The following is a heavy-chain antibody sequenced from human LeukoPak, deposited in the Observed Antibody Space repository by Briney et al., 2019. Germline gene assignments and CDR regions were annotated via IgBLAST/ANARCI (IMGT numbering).Heavy chain of an antibody. CDR1: GFTFDDYA. CDR3: AKVLDYYDSSGYFIDY. D-gene: IGHD3-22*01. J-gene: IGHJ4*02. V-gene: IGHV3-43*02. Sequence: GGSLRLSCAASGFTFDDYAMHWVRQAPGKGLEWVSLISGDGGSTYYADSVKGRFTIPRDNSKNSLYLQMNSLRTEDTALYYCAKVLDYYDSSGYFIDYWGQGTLVTVSS. CDR2: ISGDGGST.